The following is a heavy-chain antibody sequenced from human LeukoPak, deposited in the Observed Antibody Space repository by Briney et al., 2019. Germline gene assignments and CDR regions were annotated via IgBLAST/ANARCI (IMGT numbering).Heavy chain of an antibody. D-gene: IGHD3-10*01. CDR1: GFTFSSYG. J-gene: IGHJ4*02. CDR3: ARDLSYGSGEF. V-gene: IGHV3-33*01. Sequence: GGSLRLSCAGSGFTFSSYGIYWVRQAPGKGLEWVAAIWYDGSKQLYIDSVKGRFIISRDDSMNTVFLQMNRLRAEDTAVYFCARDLSYGSGEFWGQGTLVTVSS. CDR2: IWYDGSKQ.